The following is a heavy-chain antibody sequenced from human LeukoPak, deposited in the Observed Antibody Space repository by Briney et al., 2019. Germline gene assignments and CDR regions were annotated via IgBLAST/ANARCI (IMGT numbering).Heavy chain of an antibody. J-gene: IGHJ4*02. CDR3: TRAFDTPMAESSHY. V-gene: IGHV3-21*01. CDR1: GFTFSSYS. CDR2: LSSSSRDI. Sequence: GGSLRLSCAASGFTFSSYSMNWIRQAPGKGLEWVSSLSSSSRDINYADSVRGRFTISRDDAKNSLYLQMSGLRAEDTAVYYCTRAFDTPMAESSHYWGQGTLVTVSS. D-gene: IGHD5-18*01.